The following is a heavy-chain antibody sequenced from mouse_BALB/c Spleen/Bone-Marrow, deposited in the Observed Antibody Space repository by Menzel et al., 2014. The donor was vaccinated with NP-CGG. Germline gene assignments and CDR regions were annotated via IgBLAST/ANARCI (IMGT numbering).Heavy chain of an antibody. CDR2: INPYNATT. V-gene: IGHV1-31*01. J-gene: IGHJ3*01. CDR3: ARLTRFAY. Sequence: EVKLEESGPELVKPGASVKISCKASGYSFTGYYMHWVKQSHVKSLDWIGRINPYNATTSYNQNFKDKASLTVDKSSSTAYMELHSLTSEDSAVYYCARLTRFAYWGQGTLVTVSA. CDR1: GYSFTGYY.